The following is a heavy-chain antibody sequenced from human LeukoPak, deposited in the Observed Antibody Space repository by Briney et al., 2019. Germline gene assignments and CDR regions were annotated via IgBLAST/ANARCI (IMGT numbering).Heavy chain of an antibody. D-gene: IGHD5-18*01. CDR2: VSTYNDKT. CDR1: GYTSTSYR. V-gene: IGHV1-18*01. CDR3: ARAVEAGYGGY. Sequence: ASVKVSCKASGYTSTSYRFSWVRQAPGQGLEWMGWVSTYNDKTNFAQNLQGRVTMTTDTSTSTAYMELRNLRSDDTAVYYCARAVEAGYGGYWGQGTLVTVSS. J-gene: IGHJ4*02.